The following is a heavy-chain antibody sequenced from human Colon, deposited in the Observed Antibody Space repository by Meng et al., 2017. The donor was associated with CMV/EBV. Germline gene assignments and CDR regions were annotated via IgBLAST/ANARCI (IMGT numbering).Heavy chain of an antibody. CDR1: GYTFSDYY. Sequence: QVQLMQSVAGAKEPGDSVNVYRTTSGYTFSDYYMHWVRQAPGQGLEWMGWIRSDGSATNYAQKFRGRVTMTRDASVSTAYMELSGLTSDDTAVYFCVRSSGWSLFDYWGPGALVTVSS. V-gene: IGHV1-2*02. CDR2: IRSDGSAT. D-gene: IGHD6-19*01. CDR3: VRSSGWSLFDY. J-gene: IGHJ4*02.